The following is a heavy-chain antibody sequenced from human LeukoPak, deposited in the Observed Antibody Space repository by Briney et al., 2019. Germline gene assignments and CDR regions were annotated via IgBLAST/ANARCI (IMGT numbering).Heavy chain of an antibody. D-gene: IGHD2-2*01. CDR1: GGSISSYY. J-gene: IGHJ6*02. V-gene: IGHV4-4*07. Sequence: KPSETLSLTCTVSGGSISSYYWSWIRQPAGKGLEWIGRIYTSGSTNYNPSLKSRVTMSVDTSKNQFSLKLSSVTAADTAVYYCARDALYCSSTSCNADYYYYYGMDVWGQGTTVTVSS. CDR3: ARDALYCSSTSCNADYYYYYGMDV. CDR2: IYTSGST.